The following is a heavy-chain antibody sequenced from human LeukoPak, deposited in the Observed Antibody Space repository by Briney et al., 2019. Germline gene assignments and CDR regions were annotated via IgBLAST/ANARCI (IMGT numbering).Heavy chain of an antibody. D-gene: IGHD2-2*01. J-gene: IGHJ4*02. CDR3: ARLVVPAAMGHGFDY. CDR1: GYSISSGYY. V-gene: IGHV4-38-2*01. Sequence: PSETLSLTCAVSGYSISSGYYWGWIRQPPGKGLEWIGSIYYSGSTYYNPSLKSRVTISVDTSKDQFSLKLSSVTAADTAVYYCARLVVPAAMGHGFDYWGQGTLVTVSS. CDR2: IYYSGST.